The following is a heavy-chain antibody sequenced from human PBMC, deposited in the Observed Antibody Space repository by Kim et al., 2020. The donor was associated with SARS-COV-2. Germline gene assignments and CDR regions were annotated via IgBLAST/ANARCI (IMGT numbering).Heavy chain of an antibody. CDR2: VNPNSGDT. CDR3: AKQWLLRPGTYYGMDV. Sequence: ASVKVSCKASGDTFTGYYIHWVRQAPGQGLEWMGWVNPNSGDTNFAQKFQGRVTMTKDSSTSTAYMELRRLRSDDTAVYYCAKQWLLRPGTYYGMDVWGQGTTVTVSS. J-gene: IGHJ6*02. CDR1: GDTFTGYY. V-gene: IGHV1-2*02. D-gene: IGHD6-19*01.